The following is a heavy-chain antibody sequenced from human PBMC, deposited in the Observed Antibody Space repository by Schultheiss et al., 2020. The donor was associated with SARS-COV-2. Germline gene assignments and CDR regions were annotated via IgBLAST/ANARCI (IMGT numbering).Heavy chain of an antibody. V-gene: IGHV3-23*01. CDR1: GFTFSSYE. Sequence: GGSLRLSCAASGFTFSSYEMNWVRQAPGKGLEWVSAISGSGGSTYYADSVKGRFTISRDNSKNTLYLQMNSLRAEDTAVYYCAREGDILRFLEWHYYGMDVWGQGTTVTVSS. J-gene: IGHJ6*02. CDR3: AREGDILRFLEWHYYGMDV. D-gene: IGHD3-3*01. CDR2: ISGSGGST.